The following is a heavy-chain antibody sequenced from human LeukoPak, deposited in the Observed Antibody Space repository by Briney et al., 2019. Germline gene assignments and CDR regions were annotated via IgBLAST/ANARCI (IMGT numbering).Heavy chain of an antibody. CDR2: IYPSGST. Sequence: PSETLSLTCTVSGYSISSGYYWGWIRQPPGKGLEWIGTIYPSGSTYYNPSLKSRVTISVDTSKNQFSLKLSSVTAADTAVFYCAREERDGSWYAVGDYWGQGALVTVSS. CDR1: GYSISSGYY. CDR3: AREERDGSWYAVGDY. J-gene: IGHJ4*02. D-gene: IGHD6-13*01. V-gene: IGHV4-38-2*02.